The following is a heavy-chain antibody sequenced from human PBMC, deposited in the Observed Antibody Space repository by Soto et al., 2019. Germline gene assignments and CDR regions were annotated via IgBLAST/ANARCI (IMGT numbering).Heavy chain of an antibody. CDR2: ISYEGNNK. CDR3: AKTITLSPSDDSRGRGALIDH. V-gene: IGHV3-30*18. Sequence: QVHLVESGGGVVQPGGSLRLSCAASGFTFSVFGMHWVRQAPGKGPEWVAVISYEGNNKHYADSVKGRFSISRDNAKNTLSLLMDRLRPEDTALYYCAKTITLSPSDDSRGRGALIDHWGQGTLVTVSS. D-gene: IGHD6-19*01. J-gene: IGHJ4*02. CDR1: GFTFSVFG.